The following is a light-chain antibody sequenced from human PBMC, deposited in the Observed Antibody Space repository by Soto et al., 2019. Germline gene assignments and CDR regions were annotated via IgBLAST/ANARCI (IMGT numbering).Light chain of an antibody. Sequence: QLVLTQPPSASGSPGQSVTISCTGTSSDVGAYNYVSWYQQYPGKAPKLMIYEVTKRPSGVPDRFSGSKSGNTASLTVSGLQAEDEADYYCTSYVGNNIWVFGGGTQLTVL. CDR2: EVT. CDR3: TSYVGNNIWV. J-gene: IGLJ3*02. V-gene: IGLV2-8*01. CDR1: SSDVGAYNY.